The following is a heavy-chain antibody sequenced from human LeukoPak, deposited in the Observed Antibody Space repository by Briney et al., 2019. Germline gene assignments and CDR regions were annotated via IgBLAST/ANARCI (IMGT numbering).Heavy chain of an antibody. J-gene: IGHJ4*02. CDR3: ASTYQSSSITYDY. CDR1: GGSISSGSYY. CDR2: IYTSGST. D-gene: IGHD6-13*01. V-gene: IGHV4-61*02. Sequence: SETLSLTCTVSGGSISSGSYYWSWIRQPAGKGLEWIGRIYTSGSTNYNPSLKSRVTISVDTSKNQFSLKLSSVTAADTAVYYCASTYQSSSITYDYWGQGTLVTVSS.